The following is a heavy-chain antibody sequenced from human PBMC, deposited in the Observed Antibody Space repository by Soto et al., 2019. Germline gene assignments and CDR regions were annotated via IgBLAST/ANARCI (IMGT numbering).Heavy chain of an antibody. CDR3: GKDLSPGGLEA. CDR2: IFCRGGGT. Sequence: EVQVEESGGGLVQPGGSLTLSCAVSGPTIDDYAMHWVRQVPGKGLEWVSGIFCRGGGTGYADSVKGRFTLSRDRAKNSLTLQMNRLTIEDTAVYYCGKDLSPGGLEAWGQGTLVTVSS. V-gene: IGHV3-9*01. CDR1: GPTIDDYA. D-gene: IGHD3-16*01. J-gene: IGHJ5*02.